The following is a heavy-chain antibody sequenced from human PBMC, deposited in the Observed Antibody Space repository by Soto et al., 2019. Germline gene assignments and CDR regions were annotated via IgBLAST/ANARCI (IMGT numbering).Heavy chain of an antibody. CDR2: INHSGST. Sequence: QVQLQQWGAGLLKPSETLSLTCAVYGGSFSGYYWSWIRQPPGKGLEWIGEINHSGSTNYNPSLTSRVTISVDTPQNQFPLQLSSVTAADTAVYYCARSRSGYHYYYYGMDVWGQGTTVTVSS. J-gene: IGHJ6*02. V-gene: IGHV4-34*01. CDR1: GGSFSGYY. CDR3: ARSRSGYHYYYYGMDV. D-gene: IGHD3-3*01.